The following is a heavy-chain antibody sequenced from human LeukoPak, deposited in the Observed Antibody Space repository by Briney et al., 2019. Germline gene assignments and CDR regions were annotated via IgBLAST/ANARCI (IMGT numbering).Heavy chain of an antibody. Sequence: GGSLRLSCAASGFTFSSYAMSWVRQAPGKGLEWVSGISGSGGSTYYADSVKGRFTISRDNSKNSVYLHMNSLRDEDTAVYYCAKDCTWEPAPSHFNYWGQGTLVTVSS. D-gene: IGHD1-14*01. CDR1: GFTFSSYA. CDR2: ISGSGGST. V-gene: IGHV3-23*01. CDR3: AKDCTWEPAPSHFNY. J-gene: IGHJ4*02.